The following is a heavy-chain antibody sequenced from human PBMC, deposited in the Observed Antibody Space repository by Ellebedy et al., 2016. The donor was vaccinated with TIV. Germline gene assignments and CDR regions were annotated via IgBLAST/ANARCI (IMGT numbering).Heavy chain of an antibody. D-gene: IGHD4-17*01. CDR1: GFSFDSYA. J-gene: IGHJ4*02. V-gene: IGHV3-23*01. CDR2: LSSSGATV. Sequence: GESLKISCPASGFSFDSYAMTWVRQAPGKGLQWVSSLSSSGATVHYADSVKGRFPISRDNSKNTLYLQFNSLRVDDTAIYYCAKDTWGPGGEDYSDDGSGGLGHWGRGTLVSVSS. CDR3: AKDTWGPGGEDYSDDGSGGLGH.